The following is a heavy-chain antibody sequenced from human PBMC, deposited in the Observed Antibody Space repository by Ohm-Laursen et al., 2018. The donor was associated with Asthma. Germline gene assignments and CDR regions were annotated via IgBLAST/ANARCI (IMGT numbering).Heavy chain of an antibody. V-gene: IGHV1-2*06. CDR2: INPNSGGT. CDR3: ARDLGHISNWYTEYFQY. CDR1: GYTFTGYY. D-gene: IGHD6-13*01. J-gene: IGHJ1*01. Sequence: ASVKVSCKASGYTFTGYYMHWVRQAPGQGLEWMGRINPNSGGTNYAQKFQGRVTMTRDTSIRIAYMELTSLSSDDTAVYFCARDLGHISNWYTEYFQYWGQGTLVTVSS.